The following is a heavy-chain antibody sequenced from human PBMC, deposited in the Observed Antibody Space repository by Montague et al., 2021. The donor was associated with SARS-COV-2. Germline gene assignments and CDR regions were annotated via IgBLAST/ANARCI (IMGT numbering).Heavy chain of an antibody. Sequence: SETLSLTCTVSGGSISSSSYYWGWIRQPPGKGLEWIGSIYYSRSTYYNPSLKIRITISVDTSKNPLSLKLRSVTAADTAVYYCARQEYYYDGSGYGRMDWFDPWGQGTLVTVSS. CDR2: IYYSRST. J-gene: IGHJ5*02. D-gene: IGHD3-22*01. V-gene: IGHV4-39*01. CDR1: GGSISSSSYY. CDR3: ARQEYYYDGSGYGRMDWFDP.